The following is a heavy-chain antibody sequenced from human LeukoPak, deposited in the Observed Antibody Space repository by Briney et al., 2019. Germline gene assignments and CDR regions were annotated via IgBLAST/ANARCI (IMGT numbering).Heavy chain of an antibody. J-gene: IGHJ4*02. CDR2: ISYNGGT. CDR3: AKVGYCDAGPCYFDS. Sequence: SETLSLTCSVSGASVTSSSYYWGWIRQPPGKGLEWIGSISYNGGTYYNPSLKSRVTLSVDTSKNQFSLELNSVTAADTAVYYCAKVGYCDAGPCYFDSWGQGTLVTVSS. CDR1: GASVTSSSYY. V-gene: IGHV4-39*07. D-gene: IGHD2-15*01.